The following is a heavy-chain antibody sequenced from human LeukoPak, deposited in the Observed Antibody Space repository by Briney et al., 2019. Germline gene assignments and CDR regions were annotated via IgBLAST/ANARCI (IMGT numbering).Heavy chain of an antibody. J-gene: IGHJ5*02. CDR1: GYSISSDYY. CDR2: IYHSGST. Sequence: SETLSLTCTVSGYSISSDYYWGWTRQPPGKGLEWIGFIYHSGSTYYNPSLKSRVTISIDTSKNQFSLKLSSVTAADTAVYYCARVGSEKWLQFNPWGQGTLVTVSS. V-gene: IGHV4-38-2*02. D-gene: IGHD5-24*01. CDR3: ARVGSEKWLQFNP.